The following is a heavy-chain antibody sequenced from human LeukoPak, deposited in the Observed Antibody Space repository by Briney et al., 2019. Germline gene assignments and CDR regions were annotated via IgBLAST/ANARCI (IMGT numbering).Heavy chain of an antibody. Sequence: PSETLSLTCVVSGYSISSGYDWGWIRQPPGKGLEWIGSISHSGSTHYNPSLKSRVTISVDTSKNQFSLKLSSVTAADTAVYYRARGPDGYNSQYWGQGTLVTVSS. CDR2: ISHSGST. J-gene: IGHJ4*02. CDR3: ARGPDGYNSQY. D-gene: IGHD5-24*01. CDR1: GYSISSGYD. V-gene: IGHV4-38-2*01.